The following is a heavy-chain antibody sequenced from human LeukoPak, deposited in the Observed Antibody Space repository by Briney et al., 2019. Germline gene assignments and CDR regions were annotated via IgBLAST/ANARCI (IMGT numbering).Heavy chain of an antibody. Sequence: PGGSLRLSCAASGFTFSSNVMNWVRQAPGKGLEWVSGVIGSGSDSSYADSVKGRFTISRDNSKNTLYLQMNSLRAEDTAAYYCAKDVGSVYYYYMDVWGKGTTVTVSS. CDR1: GFTFSSNV. J-gene: IGHJ6*03. V-gene: IGHV3-23*01. CDR3: AKDVGSVYYYYMDV. CDR2: VIGSGSDS. D-gene: IGHD1-14*01.